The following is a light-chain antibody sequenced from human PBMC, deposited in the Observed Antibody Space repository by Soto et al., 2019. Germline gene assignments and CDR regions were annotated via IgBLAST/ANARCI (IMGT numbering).Light chain of an antibody. J-gene: IGKJ4*01. CDR2: AAS. Sequence: DIQMPQSPSSVSASVGDRVTITCRASQDINNWLAWYQQKPGKAPKLLIYAASTLQSGVPSRFSGSGSGTDFTLTISSLQPEDFATYSCQQANSFQLTFGGGTRVEIK. V-gene: IGKV1-12*01. CDR3: QQANSFQLT. CDR1: QDINNW.